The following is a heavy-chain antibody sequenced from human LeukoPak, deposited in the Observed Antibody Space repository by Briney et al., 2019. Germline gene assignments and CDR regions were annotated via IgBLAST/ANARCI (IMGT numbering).Heavy chain of an antibody. J-gene: IGHJ5*01. CDR2: IYYRGST. D-gene: IGHD6-25*01. CDR3: ASSATNNWLGY. V-gene: IGHV4-59*01. CDR1: GGSISSYY. Sequence: PSETLSLTCTVSGGSISSYYWSWIRQPPGKGLELIGYIYYRGSTNYNPSLKSRVTISVDTSKNQFSLKLTSVTAADTAVYYCASSATNNWLGYWGQGTLVTVSS.